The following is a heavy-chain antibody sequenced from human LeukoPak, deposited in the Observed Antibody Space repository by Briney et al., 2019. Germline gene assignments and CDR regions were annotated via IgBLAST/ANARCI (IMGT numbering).Heavy chain of an antibody. J-gene: IGHJ4*02. CDR3: ASLTYYDFRSGYYTWNYFDY. CDR2: IIPIFGTA. Sequence: SVKVSCKASGGTFSSYAISWVRQAPGQGLEWMGGIIPIFGTANYAQKFQGRVTITADESTSTAYMELSSLRSEDTAVYYCASLTYYDFRSGYYTWNYFDYWGQGTLVTVSS. V-gene: IGHV1-69*13. CDR1: GGTFSSYA. D-gene: IGHD3-3*01.